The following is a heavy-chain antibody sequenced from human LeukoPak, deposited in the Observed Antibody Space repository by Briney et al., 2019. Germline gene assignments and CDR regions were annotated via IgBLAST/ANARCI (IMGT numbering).Heavy chain of an antibody. CDR1: GGTFSSYA. J-gene: IGHJ4*02. D-gene: IGHD6-6*01. CDR3: ARPEYSTQYYFDY. Sequence: ASVKVSCKASGGTFSSYAISRVRQAPGQGLEWMGGIIPIFGTANYAQKFQGRVTITADESTSTAYMELSSLRSEDTAVYYCARPEYSTQYYFDYWGQGTLVTVSS. CDR2: IIPIFGTA. V-gene: IGHV1-69*13.